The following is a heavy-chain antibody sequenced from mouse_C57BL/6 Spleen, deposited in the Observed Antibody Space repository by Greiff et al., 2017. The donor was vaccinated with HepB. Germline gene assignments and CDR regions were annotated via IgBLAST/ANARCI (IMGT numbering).Heavy chain of an antibody. Sequence: VQLQQPGAELVMPGASVKLSCKASGYTFTSYWMHWVKQRPGQGLEWIGEIDPSDSYTNYNQKFKGKSTLTVDKSSSTAYMQLSSLTSEDSAVYYCARGGYYYGSSYGGVWFAYWGQGTLVTVSA. J-gene: IGHJ3*01. CDR1: GYTFTSYW. CDR3: ARGGYYYGSSYGGVWFAY. CDR2: IDPSDSYT. V-gene: IGHV1-69*01. D-gene: IGHD1-1*01.